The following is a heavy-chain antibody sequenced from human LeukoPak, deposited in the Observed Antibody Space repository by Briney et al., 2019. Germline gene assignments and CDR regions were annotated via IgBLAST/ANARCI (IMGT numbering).Heavy chain of an antibody. V-gene: IGHV3-64*01. CDR3: AKDTVKVTTIRRVPHYMDV. D-gene: IGHD5-12*01. CDR1: GFTFSDYA. CDR2: ISSNGGSI. J-gene: IGHJ6*03. Sequence: GGSLRLSCAASGFTFSDYAMHWVRQAPGRELEYVSAISSNGGSIHYANSVKGRFTISRDNSKNTLYLQMNSLRAEDTALYYCAKDTVKVTTIRRVPHYMDVWGKGTTVTISS.